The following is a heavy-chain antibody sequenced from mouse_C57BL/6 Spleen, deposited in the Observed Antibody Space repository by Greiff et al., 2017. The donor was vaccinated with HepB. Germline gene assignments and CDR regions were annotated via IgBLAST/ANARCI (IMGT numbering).Heavy chain of an antibody. V-gene: IGHV5-16*01. CDR2: INYDGSST. D-gene: IGHD2-2*01. Sequence: DVKLVESEGGLVQPGSSMKLSCTASGFTFSDYYMAWVRQVPEKGLEWVANINYDGSSTYYLDSLKSRFIISRDNAKNILYLQMSSLKSEDTATYYCARDWRDGYDDGYAMDYWGQGTSVTVSS. J-gene: IGHJ4*01. CDR1: GFTFSDYY. CDR3: ARDWRDGYDDGYAMDY.